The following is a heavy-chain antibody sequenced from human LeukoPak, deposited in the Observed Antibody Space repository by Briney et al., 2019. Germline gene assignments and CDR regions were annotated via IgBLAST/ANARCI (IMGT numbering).Heavy chain of an antibody. V-gene: IGHV3-23*01. J-gene: IGHJ3*02. CDR3: ARDRPMIEGAFDI. CDR2: ISDSTDNT. Sequence: SGGSLRLSCAASGFTFSSYAMSWVRQSPRKGLEWVSAISDSTDNTYYADSVKGRFTISRDNSKNTLYLQMSSLRAEDTAVYYCARDRPMIEGAFDIWGQGTMVTVSS. D-gene: IGHD3-22*01. CDR1: GFTFSSYA.